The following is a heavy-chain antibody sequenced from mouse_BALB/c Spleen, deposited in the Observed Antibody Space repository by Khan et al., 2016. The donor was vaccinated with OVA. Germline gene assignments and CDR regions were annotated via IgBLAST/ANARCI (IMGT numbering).Heavy chain of an antibody. CDR3: ASHLTGSFAY. CDR1: GFTFSSYS. V-gene: IGHV5-6*01. J-gene: IGHJ3*01. CDR2: ISSGGDCT. Sequence: EVELVVSGGDLVKPGGSLKLSCAASGFTFSSYSMSWVRQTPDKRLEWVATISSGGDCTYYLDSVKGRFTISRDNAKNTLYLQMCSLKSEDKAMYYCASHLTGSFAYWGQGTLVTVSA. D-gene: IGHD4-1*01.